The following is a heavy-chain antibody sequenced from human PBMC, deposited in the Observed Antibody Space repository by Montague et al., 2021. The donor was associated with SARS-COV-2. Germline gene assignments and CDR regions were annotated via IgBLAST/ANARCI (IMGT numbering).Heavy chain of an antibody. CDR2: INHSGST. V-gene: IGHV4-34*01. J-gene: IGHJ6*02. CDR3: ARGRTVTTFYYYYYYGMDV. D-gene: IGHD4-17*01. CDR1: GGSFSGYY. Sequence: SETLSLTCAVYGGSFSGYYWSWIRQPPGKGLEWIGEINHSGSTNYNPSLKSRVTISVDTPKNQFSLKLSSVTAADTAVYYCARGRTVTTFYYYYYYGMDVWGQGTTVTVSS.